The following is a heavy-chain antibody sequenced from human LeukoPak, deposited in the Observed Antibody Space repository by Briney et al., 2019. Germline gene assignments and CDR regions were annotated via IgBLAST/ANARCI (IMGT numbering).Heavy chain of an antibody. D-gene: IGHD5-12*01. CDR2: IYYSGST. CDR3: ARESNSGYDWLYDY. V-gene: IGHV4-59*01. CDR1: GGSISSYY. Sequence: LETLSLTCTVSGGSISSYYWSWIRQPPGKGLEWIGYIYYSGSTNYNPSLKSRVTISVDTSKNQFSLKLSSVTAADTAVYYCARESNSGYDWLYDYWGQGTLVTVSS. J-gene: IGHJ4*02.